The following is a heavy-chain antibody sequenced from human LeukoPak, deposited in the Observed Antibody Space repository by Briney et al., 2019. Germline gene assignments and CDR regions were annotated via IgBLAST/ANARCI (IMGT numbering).Heavy chain of an antibody. CDR2: ISYDGSNN. CDR1: GFTFSSYG. J-gene: IGHJ6*02. D-gene: IGHD1-26*01. CDR3: AKEMQNRWEVYGVYYYYYYGMDV. V-gene: IGHV3-30*18. Sequence: GESLRLSCAVSGFTFSSYGMHWVRQAPGKGLEWVAVISYDGSNNYYADSMKGRSTISRDNSKNTLSLQMNSLRAEDTAVYYCAKEMQNRWEVYGVYYYYYYGMDVWGQGTTVTVSS.